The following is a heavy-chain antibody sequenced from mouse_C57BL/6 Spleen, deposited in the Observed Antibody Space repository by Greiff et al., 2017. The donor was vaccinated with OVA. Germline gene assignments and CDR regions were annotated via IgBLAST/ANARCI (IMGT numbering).Heavy chain of an antibody. CDR2: IRSKSNNYAT. CDR1: GFSFNTYA. V-gene: IGHV10-1*01. D-gene: IGHD2-2*01. J-gene: IGHJ4*01. CDR3: VRQPYGYGSMDY. Sequence: EVQGVESGGGLVQPKGSLKLSCAASGFSFNTYAMNWVRQAPGKGLEWVARIRSKSNNYATYYADSVKDRFTISRDDSESMLYLQMNNLKTEDTAMYYCVRQPYGYGSMDYWGQGTSVTVSS.